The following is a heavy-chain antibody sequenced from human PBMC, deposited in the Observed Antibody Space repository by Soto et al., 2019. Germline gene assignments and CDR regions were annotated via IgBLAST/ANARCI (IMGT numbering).Heavy chain of an antibody. Sequence: QVQLQESGPGLVKPSWTLSLTCAVSGDSVSSPYYWCWVRQPPGKGLEWIGEVFHTGTPSYNPSLRSRVTISMDKSINQFSLELSSVTAADTAVYYCARSAGWYAIHAWGPGTLVIVSS. CDR2: VFHTGTP. J-gene: IGHJ5*02. CDR3: ARSAGWYAIHA. V-gene: IGHV4-4*02. CDR1: GDSVSSPYY. D-gene: IGHD6-19*01.